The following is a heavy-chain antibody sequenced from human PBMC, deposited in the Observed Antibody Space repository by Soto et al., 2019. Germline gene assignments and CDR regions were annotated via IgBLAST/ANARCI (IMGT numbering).Heavy chain of an antibody. V-gene: IGHV1-8*01. CDR3: ARGKDYDYIWGSYRYTATNDY. Sequence: GWMIPNSGNTGYAQKFQGRVTMTRNTSISTAYMELSSLRSEDTAVYYCARGKDYDYIWGSYRYTATNDYWGQGTLVTVSS. D-gene: IGHD3-16*02. CDR2: MIPNSGNT. J-gene: IGHJ4*02.